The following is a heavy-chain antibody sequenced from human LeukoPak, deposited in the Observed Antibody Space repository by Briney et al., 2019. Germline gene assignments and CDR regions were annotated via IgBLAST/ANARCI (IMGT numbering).Heavy chain of an antibody. CDR3: TRGTGSYDY. Sequence: GGSLRLSCAASEFTFSNYAMSWVRQAPGKGLEWVSSITSSSTYIYYADSVKGRFTISGDNAKNSLYLHMNSLRAEDTAVYYCTRGTGSYDYWGQGTRVTVSS. D-gene: IGHD1-26*01. J-gene: IGHJ4*02. V-gene: IGHV3-21*01. CDR1: EFTFSNYA. CDR2: ITSSSTYI.